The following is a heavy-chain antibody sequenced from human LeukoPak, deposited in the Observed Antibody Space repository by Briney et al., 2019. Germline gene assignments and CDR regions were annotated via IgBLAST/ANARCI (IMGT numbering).Heavy chain of an antibody. J-gene: IGHJ4*02. D-gene: IGHD1-26*01. V-gene: IGHV3-66*01. CDR2: IYNTGTT. Sequence: GGSLRLSCAVSGFMVSSNHVSWFRQAPGKGLECVSSIYNTGTTYYADSVKGRFIISRDNSKNSLYLQMNSLRAEDTAVYYCARDATSGSYYGFADYWGQGTLVTVSS. CDR3: ARDATSGSYYGFADY. CDR1: GFMVSSNH.